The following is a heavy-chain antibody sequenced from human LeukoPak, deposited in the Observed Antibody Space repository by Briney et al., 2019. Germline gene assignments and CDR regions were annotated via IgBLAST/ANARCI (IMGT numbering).Heavy chain of an antibody. CDR2: ISGSGGST. D-gene: IGHD2-21*02. J-gene: IGHJ4*02. CDR3: AKDVSGGDCPDY. Sequence: GGSLRLSCAASGFTFSSYAMSWVRQAPGKGREWVSAISGSGGSTYYADSVKGRFTISRDNSKNTLYLQMNSLRAEDTAVYYCAKDVSGGDCPDYWGQGTLVTVSS. V-gene: IGHV3-23*01. CDR1: GFTFSSYA.